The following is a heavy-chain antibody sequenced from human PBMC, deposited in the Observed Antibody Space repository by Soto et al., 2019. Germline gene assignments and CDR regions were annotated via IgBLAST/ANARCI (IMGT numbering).Heavy chain of an antibody. V-gene: IGHV1-2*04. CDR1: GYTFIGYY. Sequence: QVQLVQSGAEVKKTGASVKVSCKASGYTFIGYYIHWVRQAPGQGLEWMGWINPNSGGTNYAQRFQGWVTMTRDRAVSTANMELSRLKSDDSAVYYCARVGGGLASLGYYGMDVW. D-gene: IGHD3-10*01. J-gene: IGHJ6*01. CDR2: INPNSGGT. CDR3: ARVGGGLASLGYYGMDV.